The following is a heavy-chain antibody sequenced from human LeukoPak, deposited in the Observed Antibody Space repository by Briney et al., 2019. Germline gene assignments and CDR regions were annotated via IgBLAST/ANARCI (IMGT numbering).Heavy chain of an antibody. J-gene: IGHJ4*02. CDR2: ISYDGSNK. Sequence: GRSLRLSCAASGFTFSSYGMHWVRQAPGKGLEWVAVISYDGSNKYYADSVKGRFTISRDNSKNTLYLQMNSLRAEDTAVYYCAKEALPGIAVAGYFDYWGQGTLVTVSS. V-gene: IGHV3-30*18. CDR1: GFTFSSYG. CDR3: AKEALPGIAVAGYFDY. D-gene: IGHD6-19*01.